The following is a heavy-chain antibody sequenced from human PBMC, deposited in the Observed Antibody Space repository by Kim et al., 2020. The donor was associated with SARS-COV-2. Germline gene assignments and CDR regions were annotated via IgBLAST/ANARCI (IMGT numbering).Heavy chain of an antibody. D-gene: IGHD4-17*01. CDR3: AKDPRSLRPFYYFDY. V-gene: IGHV3-23*01. J-gene: IGHJ4*02. Sequence: YYADSVKGRFTNSRDNSKNTLYLQMNSLRAEDTAVYYCAKDPRSLRPFYYFDYWGQGTLVTVSS.